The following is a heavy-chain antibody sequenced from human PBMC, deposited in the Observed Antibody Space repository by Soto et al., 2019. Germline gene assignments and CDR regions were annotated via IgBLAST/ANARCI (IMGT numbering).Heavy chain of an antibody. Sequence: ASVKGSCKAAGYTFTVDYMHWVRQAPGQGLEWMGWINPNSGGTNYAQKFQGRVTMTRDTSISTAYMELSRLRSDDTAVYYCASLPNYYDSSGYYSGAVDYWGQGTLVTVSS. CDR2: INPNSGGT. CDR1: GYTFTVDY. J-gene: IGHJ4*02. D-gene: IGHD3-22*01. CDR3: ASLPNYYDSSGYYSGAVDY. V-gene: IGHV1-2*02.